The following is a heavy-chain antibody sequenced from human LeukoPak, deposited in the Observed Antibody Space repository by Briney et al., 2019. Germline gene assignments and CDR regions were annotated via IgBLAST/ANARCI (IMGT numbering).Heavy chain of an antibody. V-gene: IGHV3-21*01. D-gene: IGHD3-16*01. CDR3: ARHRDGYVPLDY. Sequence: PGGSLRLSCAAPGFTFSSYSMNWVRQAPGKGLEWVSSISSSSSYIYYADSVKGRFTISRDNAKNSLYLQMNSLRAEDTAVYYCARHRDGYVPLDYWGQGTLVTVSS. CDR2: ISSSSSYI. J-gene: IGHJ4*02. CDR1: GFTFSSYS.